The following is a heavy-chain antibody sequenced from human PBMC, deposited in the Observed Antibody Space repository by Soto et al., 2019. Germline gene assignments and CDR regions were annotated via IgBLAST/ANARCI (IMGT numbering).Heavy chain of an antibody. Sequence: PGGSLRLSCAASGFTFSSYAMHWVRQAPGKGLEWVAVISYDGSNKYYADSVKGRLTISRDNSKNTLYLQMNSLRAEDTAVYYCAREGAVAGTDYYYGMDVWGQGTTVTVSS. CDR1: GFTFSSYA. V-gene: IGHV3-30-3*01. D-gene: IGHD6-19*01. CDR3: AREGAVAGTDYYYGMDV. J-gene: IGHJ6*02. CDR2: ISYDGSNK.